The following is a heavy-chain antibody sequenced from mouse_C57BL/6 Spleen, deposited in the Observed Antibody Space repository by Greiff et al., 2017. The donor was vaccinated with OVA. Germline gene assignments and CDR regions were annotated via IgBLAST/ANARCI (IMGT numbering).Heavy chain of an antibody. D-gene: IGHD1-1*01. V-gene: IGHV5-6*01. Sequence: EVQGVESGGDLVKPGGSLKLSCAASGFTFSSYGMSWVRQTPDKRLEWVATISSGGSYTYYPDSVKGRFTISRDNAKNTLYLQMSSLKSEDTAMYYCARLDYGSDWYFDVWGTGTTVTVSA. CDR3: ARLDYGSDWYFDV. CDR1: GFTFSSYG. J-gene: IGHJ1*03. CDR2: ISSGGSYT.